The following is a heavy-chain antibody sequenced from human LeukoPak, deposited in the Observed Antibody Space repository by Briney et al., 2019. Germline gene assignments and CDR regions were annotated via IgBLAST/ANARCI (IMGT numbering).Heavy chain of an antibody. CDR3: ARDSNIAVAGTQYFQH. CDR1: GYTFTXYY. J-gene: IGHJ1*01. Sequence: ASVKVSCKASGYTFTXYYMHWVRQAPGQGLEWMGIINPSGGSTSYAQKFQGRVTMTRDTSTSTVYMELSSLRSEDTAVYYCARDSNIAVAGTQYFQHWGQGTLVTVSS. CDR2: INPSGGST. D-gene: IGHD6-19*01. V-gene: IGHV1-46*01.